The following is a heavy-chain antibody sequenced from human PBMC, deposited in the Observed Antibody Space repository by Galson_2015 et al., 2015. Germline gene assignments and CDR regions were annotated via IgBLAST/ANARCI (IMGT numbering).Heavy chain of an antibody. CDR2: IGGSGRTT. J-gene: IGHJ4*02. CDR1: GFTFSNFA. CDR3: AKDLQMSR. V-gene: IGHV3-23*01. Sequence: SLRLSCAASGFTFSNFAMTWVRQAPGEGLQWVSLIGGSGRTTFYADSVKGRLTISRDNSKNTLYLQMNSLRAEDTAVYYCAKDLQMSRWGQGTLATVSS. D-gene: IGHD5-24*01.